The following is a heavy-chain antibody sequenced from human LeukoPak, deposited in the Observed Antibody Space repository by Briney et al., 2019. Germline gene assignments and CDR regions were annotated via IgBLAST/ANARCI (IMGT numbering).Heavy chain of an antibody. V-gene: IGHV4-59*12. J-gene: IGHJ4*02. CDR3: ARDPVGYSTHFDY. Sequence: PSETLSLTCTVSGGSISSYYWSWIRQPPGKGLEWIGYIYYSGSTNYNPSLKSRVTMSVDTSKNQFSLKLSSVTAADTAVYYCARDPVGYSTHFDYWGQGTLVTVSS. D-gene: IGHD5-18*01. CDR1: GGSISSYY. CDR2: IYYSGST.